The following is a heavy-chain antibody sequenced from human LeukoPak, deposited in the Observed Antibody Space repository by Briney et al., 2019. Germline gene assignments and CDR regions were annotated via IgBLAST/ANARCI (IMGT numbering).Heavy chain of an antibody. J-gene: IGHJ6*02. V-gene: IGHV1-69*04. D-gene: IGHD3-3*01. CDR3: ARDDTIFGVVTYYYYYGMDV. CDR2: IIPILGIA. Sequence: SVKVSCKASGGTFSSYAIRWVRQAPGQGLEWMGRIIPILGIANYAQKFQGRVTITADKSTSTAYMELSSLRSEDTAVYYCARDDTIFGVVTYYYYYGMDVWGQGTTVTVSS. CDR1: GGTFSSYA.